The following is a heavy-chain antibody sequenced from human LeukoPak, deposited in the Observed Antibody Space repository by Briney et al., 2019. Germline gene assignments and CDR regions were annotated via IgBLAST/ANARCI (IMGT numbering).Heavy chain of an antibody. J-gene: IGHJ4*02. CDR1: GYTRTELS. CDR2: FDPEDGET. CDR3: ETGLRFLETFDY. Sequence: ASVKVSCKVSGYTRTELSMHWVRQAPGKGLEWMGGFDPEDGETIYAQKFQGRVTMTEDTSTNTAYMELSSLRSEDKAVYYRETGLRFLETFDYWGQGTLVTVSS. D-gene: IGHD3-3*01. V-gene: IGHV1-24*01.